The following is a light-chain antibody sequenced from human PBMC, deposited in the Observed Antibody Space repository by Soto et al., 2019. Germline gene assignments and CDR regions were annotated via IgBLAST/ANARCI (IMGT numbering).Light chain of an antibody. Sequence: QSALTQPRSVSGSPGQSVTISCTGTSSDVGGYTSVSWYQQHPGKAPKLMIYDVNKRPPGVTDRFSGSKSGNTASLTISGLQAEDEAEYYCCSYAGSYTIIFGGGTKVTVL. CDR3: CSYAGSYTII. J-gene: IGLJ2*01. CDR1: SSDVGGYTS. V-gene: IGLV2-11*01. CDR2: DVN.